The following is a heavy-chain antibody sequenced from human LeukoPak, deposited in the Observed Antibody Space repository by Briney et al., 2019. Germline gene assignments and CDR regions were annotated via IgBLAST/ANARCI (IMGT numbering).Heavy chain of an antibody. Sequence: GASVKVSCKASGYTFSTFGITWVRQARGQGLEWLGWINPKNAATNYGQRFQGSVTMTRDTSISTAYMELSRLRSDDTAVYYCARDPIEVGYSSSWSRETQDAFDIWGQGTMVTVSS. D-gene: IGHD6-13*01. CDR2: INPKNAAT. CDR3: ARDPIEVGYSSSWSRETQDAFDI. J-gene: IGHJ3*02. CDR1: GYTFSTFG. V-gene: IGHV1-2*02.